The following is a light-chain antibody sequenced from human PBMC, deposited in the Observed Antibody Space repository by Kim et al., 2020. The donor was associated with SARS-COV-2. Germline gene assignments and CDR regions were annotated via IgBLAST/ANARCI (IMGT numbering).Light chain of an antibody. CDR2: SAS. CDR1: QSITSY. CDR3: QQRSSWPLT. J-gene: IGKJ4*01. Sequence: SFSPGERATPSCRASQSITSYLAWYQQRPGQAPRLLIYSASNRATGIPARFSGSGSGTDFTLTISSLEPEDSAVYYCQQRSSWPLTFGGGTKLEI. V-gene: IGKV3-11*01.